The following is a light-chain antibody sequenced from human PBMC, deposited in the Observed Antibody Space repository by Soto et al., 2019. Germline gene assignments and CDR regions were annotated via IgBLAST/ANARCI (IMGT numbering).Light chain of an antibody. J-gene: IGKJ4*01. V-gene: IGKV3-15*01. CDR2: RAT. CDR3: QQYVSWPLT. CDR1: QAISDN. Sequence: EIVVTQSPATLSVSPGERATLSCRASQAISDNLAWFQQKPDQAPRLLIYRATARASGVPARFSGAGSGTEFTLTISSLQSEDFAVYYCQQYVSWPLTFGGGTKVEIK.